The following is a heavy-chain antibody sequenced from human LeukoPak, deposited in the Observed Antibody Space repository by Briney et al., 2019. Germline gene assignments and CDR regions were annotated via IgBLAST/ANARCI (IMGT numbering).Heavy chain of an antibody. CDR2: IYYTGNT. J-gene: IGHJ4*02. CDR3: ARHRGASFDS. Sequence: SETLSLSCTVSGDSISGDYWSWIRQPPGKRLEWIGYIYYTGNTTYNPSLKGRVTMSIDTSRKLFSLRLTSVTAADTAVYFCARHRGASFDSWGQGNLVTVPS. V-gene: IGHV4-59*08. D-gene: IGHD1-26*01. CDR1: GDSISGDY.